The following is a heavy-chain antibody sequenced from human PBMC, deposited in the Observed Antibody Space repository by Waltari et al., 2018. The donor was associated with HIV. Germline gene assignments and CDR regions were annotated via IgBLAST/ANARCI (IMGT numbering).Heavy chain of an antibody. J-gene: IGHJ3*02. Sequence: EVQLVESGGGLIKPGGSLRLPCAASGFTFSYAWMGWVRQAPGKGLEWVGRIKTKTDGGTTDYAAPVKGRFTISRDDSKNTLYLQMNNLKTEDTAVYYCATDRRGAFDIWGQGTMVTVSS. CDR1: GFTFSYAW. CDR2: IKTKTDGGTT. CDR3: ATDRRGAFDI. V-gene: IGHV3-15*01.